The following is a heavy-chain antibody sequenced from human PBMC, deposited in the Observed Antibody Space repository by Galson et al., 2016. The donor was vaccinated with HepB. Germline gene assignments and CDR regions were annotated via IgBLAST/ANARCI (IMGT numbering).Heavy chain of an antibody. Sequence: SLRLSCAASGFTFSSYWMHWVRQAPGKGLVWVSRINSVGSSTTYADSVKGRFTISRDNAKNTLYLQMNSLRAEDTAVYYCARGDAVAGSIDYWGQGTLVTVSS. V-gene: IGHV3-74*01. CDR3: ARGDAVAGSIDY. CDR1: GFTFSSYW. D-gene: IGHD6-19*01. CDR2: INSVGSST. J-gene: IGHJ4*02.